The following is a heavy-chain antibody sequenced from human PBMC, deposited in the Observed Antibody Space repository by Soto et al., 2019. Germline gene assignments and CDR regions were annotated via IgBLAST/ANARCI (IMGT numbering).Heavy chain of an antibody. V-gene: IGHV1-2*02. CDR3: AKGGAIVAAGTRVYLYNAMDV. J-gene: IGHJ6*02. CDR2: INPNSGDT. CDR1: GYTFTGYY. Sequence: ASVKVSCKASGYTFTGYYVHWVRQAPGQGLEWMGWINPNSGDTYLAQRFQGRVTMNRDTSIGTAYMELRGLTSDDTAEYYCAKGGAIVAAGTRVYLYNAMDVWGQGTTVTVSS. D-gene: IGHD1-26*01.